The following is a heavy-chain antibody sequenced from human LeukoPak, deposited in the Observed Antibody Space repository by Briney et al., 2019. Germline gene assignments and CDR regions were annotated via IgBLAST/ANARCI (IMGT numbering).Heavy chain of an antibody. CDR2: ITFDGTRN. D-gene: IGHD6-19*01. J-gene: IGHJ4*02. CDR3: ARGVGSSGLDS. V-gene: IGHV3-30*04. CDR1: GFTFNNYA. Sequence: GGSLGLSCVGSGFTFNNYAIHWVRQVPGKGLEWVAVITFDGTRNWYAEFVKGRSTLSRDDSKNTAHLQMNSLRLEDTAVFYCARGVGSSGLDSWGQGTLVTVSS.